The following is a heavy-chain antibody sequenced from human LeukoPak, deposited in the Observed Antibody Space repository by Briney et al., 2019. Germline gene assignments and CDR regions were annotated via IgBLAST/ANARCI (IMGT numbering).Heavy chain of an antibody. D-gene: IGHD1-7*01. CDR1: GLTFSTYA. V-gene: IGHV3-23*01. CDR3: AKDRARGGTTDFDY. J-gene: IGHJ4*02. Sequence: PGGSLRLSCAASGLTFSTYAMSWVRQAPGKGLEWVSAISGSADSTYYADSVKGQFAISRDNSKNTLYLQMNSLRAEDTAVYFCAKDRARGGTTDFDYWGQGTLVTVSS. CDR2: ISGSADST.